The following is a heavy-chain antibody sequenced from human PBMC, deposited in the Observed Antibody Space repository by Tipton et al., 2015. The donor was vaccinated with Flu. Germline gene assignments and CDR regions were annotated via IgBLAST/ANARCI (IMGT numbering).Heavy chain of an antibody. J-gene: IGHJ4*02. CDR2: ISSSGNTM. CDR3: AKEEAAAGTPFDY. Sequence: LSLTCAASGFTFSSYEMNWVRQVPGKGLEWLSYISSSGNTMSYADSVRGRFTISRDNTKNTLYLQMNSLRAEDTAVYYCAKEEAAAGTPFDYWGQGTLVTVSS. CDR1: GFTFSSYE. D-gene: IGHD6-13*01. V-gene: IGHV3-48*03.